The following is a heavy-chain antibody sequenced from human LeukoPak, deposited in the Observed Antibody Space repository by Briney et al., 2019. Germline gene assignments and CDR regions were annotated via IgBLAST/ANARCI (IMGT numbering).Heavy chain of an antibody. CDR3: ASGQFLVSNDY. V-gene: IGHV4-59*01. J-gene: IGHJ4*02. Sequence: SETLSLTCAVYGGSFSGYYWSWIRQPPGKVLEWIGYFYYTGSTNYNPSLKSRVTISVDTSKNQFSLRLSSVTAADTAVYYCASGQFLVSNDYWGQGILVTVSS. D-gene: IGHD5/OR15-5a*01. CDR1: GGSFSGYY. CDR2: FYYTGST.